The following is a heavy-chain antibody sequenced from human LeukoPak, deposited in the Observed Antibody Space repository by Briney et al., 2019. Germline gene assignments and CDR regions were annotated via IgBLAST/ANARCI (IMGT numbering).Heavy chain of an antibody. D-gene: IGHD1-26*01. V-gene: IGHV4-59*01. CDR2: IFHSGTT. CDR3: ARDGSGGDYYYMDV. Sequence: SETLSLTCTVSGGSISSYYWSWIRQPPGKGPEWVGYIFHSGTTKYNPSLKSRVTISMDTSVSQFSLKLNSVTAADSAVYFCARDGSGGDYYYMDVWGKGTTVIVSS. CDR1: GGSISSYY. J-gene: IGHJ6*03.